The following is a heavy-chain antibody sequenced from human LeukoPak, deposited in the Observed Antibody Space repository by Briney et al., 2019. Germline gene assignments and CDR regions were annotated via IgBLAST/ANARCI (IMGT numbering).Heavy chain of an antibody. V-gene: IGHV3-30*02. CDR2: IRYDEKSK. CDR3: AKDLAPVATYHYYMDV. CDR1: GFTFSRYG. J-gene: IGHJ6*03. Sequence: GGSLPLSCAASGFTFSRYGMHWVRQAAGKGLGWVAFIRYDEKSKFYADSVKSRLTISRDNSKNTLYLEVNSLRVEDTAVYYCAKDLAPVATYHYYMDVWGKGTTVTVSS.